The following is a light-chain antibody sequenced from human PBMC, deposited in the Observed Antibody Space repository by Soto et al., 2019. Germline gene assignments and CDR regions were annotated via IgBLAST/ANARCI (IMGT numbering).Light chain of an antibody. Sequence: DIQLTQSPSVLSASVGDTVTITCRASQALSNYLAWYQQKPGKAPDLLTYSASTLQSGVPSRFSGSGSETEFSLTIRALQSEDFATYYCQQLSRYSLTFGGGTKVDIK. CDR2: SAS. J-gene: IGKJ4*02. V-gene: IGKV1-9*01. CDR3: QQLSRYSLT. CDR1: QALSNY.